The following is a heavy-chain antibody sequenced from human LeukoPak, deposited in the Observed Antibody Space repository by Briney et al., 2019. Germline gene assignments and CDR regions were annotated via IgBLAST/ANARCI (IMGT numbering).Heavy chain of an antibody. V-gene: IGHV3-23*01. CDR3: AKHQAMAAVDPFDY. Sequence: GGSLRLSCAASGFTFSSYAMNWVRQAPGKGLEWVSGISGSGDSTYYADPVKGRFTLSRDNSKNTVYLQMSSLRAEDTAIYYCAKHQAMAAVDPFDYWGQGTLVTVSS. CDR1: GFTFSSYA. D-gene: IGHD5-24*01. J-gene: IGHJ4*02. CDR2: ISGSGDST.